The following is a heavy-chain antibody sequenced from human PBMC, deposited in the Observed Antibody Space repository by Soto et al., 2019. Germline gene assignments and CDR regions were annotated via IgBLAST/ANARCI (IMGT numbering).Heavy chain of an antibody. J-gene: IGHJ6*02. Sequence: PGGSLRLSCAASGFSYTDFALHWGRQAPGKGLEWVAIISYDGSDKYYADSVKGRFAISRDNPKNTLYLEMNSLRPEDTAVYFCARRAWDSYYAIDVWGQGTTVTVSS. D-gene: IGHD3-22*01. CDR3: ARRAWDSYYAIDV. CDR2: ISYDGSDK. CDR1: GFSYTDFA. V-gene: IGHV3-30*09.